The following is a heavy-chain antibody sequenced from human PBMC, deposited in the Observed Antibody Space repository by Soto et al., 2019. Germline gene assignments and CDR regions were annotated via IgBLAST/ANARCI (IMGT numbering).Heavy chain of an antibody. CDR3: ARAGAALVRGSIGGFDF. Sequence: QVHLQQWGAGLLKPSQTLSLSCVVDGGAFNGYYWTWIRQPPGKGLEWIGEINHSGSVDYNPSLKSRVAISIETSKKQFSLTLTSVTAADTAVYYCARAGAALVRGSIGGFDFWGQGSLVTVSS. V-gene: IGHV4-34*02. CDR2: INHSGSV. CDR1: GGAFNGYY. D-gene: IGHD3-10*01. J-gene: IGHJ4*02.